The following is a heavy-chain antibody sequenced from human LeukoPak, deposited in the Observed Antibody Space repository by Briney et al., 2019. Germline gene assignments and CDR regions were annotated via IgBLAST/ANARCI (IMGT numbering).Heavy chain of an antibody. D-gene: IGHD3-22*01. Sequence: GASVKVSCKASGYTFTGYYMHWVRQAPGQGLEWMGWINPNSGSTNYAQKFQGRVTMTRDTSISTAYMELSRLRSDDTAVYYCARVGSSGYLYYYYYMDVWGKGTTVTVSS. CDR2: INPNSGST. V-gene: IGHV1-2*02. J-gene: IGHJ6*03. CDR3: ARVGSSGYLYYYYYMDV. CDR1: GYTFTGYY.